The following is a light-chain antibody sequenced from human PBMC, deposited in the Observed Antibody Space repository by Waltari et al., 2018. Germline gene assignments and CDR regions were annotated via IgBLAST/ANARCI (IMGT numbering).Light chain of an antibody. CDR2: EVS. CDR1: SGDIGAYKY. Sequence: QSALTQPASVSGSPGPSITIPRTGTSGDIGAYKYGSWYQHHPDKAPKLILYEVSNRPSGVSNRFSGSKSGNTASLTISGLQTEDESHYYCCSYTTASTVVFGGGTKVTVL. V-gene: IGLV2-14*01. J-gene: IGLJ2*01. CDR3: CSYTTASTVV.